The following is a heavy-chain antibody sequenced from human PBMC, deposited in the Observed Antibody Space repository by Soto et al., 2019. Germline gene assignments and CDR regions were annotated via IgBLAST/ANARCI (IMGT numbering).Heavy chain of an antibody. D-gene: IGHD5-12*01. CDR3: ARGRDGYNWCAFDI. CDR2: IIPILGIA. J-gene: IGHJ3*02. CDR1: GGTFSSYT. V-gene: IGHV1-69*02. Sequence: QVQLVQSGAEVKKPGSSVKVSCKASGGTFSSYTISWVRQAPGQGLEWMGRIIPILGIANYAQKFQGRVTSTADKSTSTAYMGLSSLRSEDTAVYYCARGRDGYNWCAFDIWGQGTMVTVSS.